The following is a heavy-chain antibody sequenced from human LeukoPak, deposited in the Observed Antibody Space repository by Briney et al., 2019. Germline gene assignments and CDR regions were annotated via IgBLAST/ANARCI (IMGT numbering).Heavy chain of an antibody. CDR1: GGSFSGYY. CDR3: ATLGGSSSWSYDY. D-gene: IGHD6-13*01. Sequence: SETLSLTCAVYGGSFSGYYWSWIRQPPGKGLVWIGEINHSGSTNYNPSLKSRVTISVDTSKNQFSLKLSSVTAADTAVYYCATLGGSSSWSYDYWGQGTLVTVSS. J-gene: IGHJ4*02. CDR2: INHSGST. V-gene: IGHV4-34*01.